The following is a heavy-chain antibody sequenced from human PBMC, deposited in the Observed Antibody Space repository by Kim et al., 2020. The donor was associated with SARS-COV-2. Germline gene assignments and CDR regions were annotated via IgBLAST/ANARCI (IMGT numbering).Heavy chain of an antibody. CDR3: AKWGGISRKSGWYGPIDF. V-gene: IGHV1-69*13. Sequence: SVKVSCKASGVSFSNSDVSWVRQVPGQGLEWMGGIIPIFGTANYAQKFQGRVTITADESTSISYLELSSLRFEDTAVYSCAKWGGISRKSGWYGPIDFWGQGTLVTVSS. CDR1: GVSFSNSD. CDR2: IIPIFGTA. D-gene: IGHD6-19*01. J-gene: IGHJ4*02.